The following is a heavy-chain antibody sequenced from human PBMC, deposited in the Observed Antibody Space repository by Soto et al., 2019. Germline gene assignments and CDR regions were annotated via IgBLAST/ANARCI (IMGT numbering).Heavy chain of an antibody. CDR2: INPSGGST. CDR3: ARDLGYYDSSGYYSNAFDI. J-gene: IGHJ3*02. Sequence: QVQLVQSGAEVKKPGASVKVSCKASGYTFTSYYMHWVRQAPGQGLEWMGIINPSGGSTSYAQKFQGRVTMTRDTSTSTVYMELSILRSEDTAVYYCARDLGYYDSSGYYSNAFDIWGQGTMVTVSS. CDR1: GYTFTSYY. D-gene: IGHD3-22*01. V-gene: IGHV1-46*01.